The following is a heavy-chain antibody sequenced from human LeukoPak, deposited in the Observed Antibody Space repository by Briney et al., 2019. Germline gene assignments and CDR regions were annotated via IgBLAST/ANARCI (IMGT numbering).Heavy chain of an antibody. J-gene: IGHJ4*02. D-gene: IGHD2-2*02. V-gene: IGHV3-30*03. CDR3: ARGYCSSTSCHIDY. Sequence: GRSLRLSCAASGFSFSSNGMHWLRQAPGKGLEWVSIISYDGTNKYYADSVKGRFTISRDNSKNTLYLQMNSLRAEDTAVYYCARGYCSSTSCHIDYWGQGTLVTVSS. CDR1: GFSFSSNG. CDR2: ISYDGTNK.